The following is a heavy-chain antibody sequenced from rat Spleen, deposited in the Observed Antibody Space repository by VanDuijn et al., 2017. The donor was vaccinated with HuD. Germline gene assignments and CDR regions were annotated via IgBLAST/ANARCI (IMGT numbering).Heavy chain of an antibody. CDR1: GFTFSSYW. Sequence: EVQLVETGGGLVQPGRSLKLSCVASGFTFSSYWMYWIRQAPGKGLEWVASISTGGGNTYYRDSVKGRFTISRDNAKSTLYLQMDSLRSEDTATYYCARHDDTEIVMPYYFDYWGQGVMVTVSS. CDR3: ARHDDTEIVMPYYFDY. D-gene: IGHD1-12*01. V-gene: IGHV5-58*01. CDR2: ISTGGGNT. J-gene: IGHJ2*01.